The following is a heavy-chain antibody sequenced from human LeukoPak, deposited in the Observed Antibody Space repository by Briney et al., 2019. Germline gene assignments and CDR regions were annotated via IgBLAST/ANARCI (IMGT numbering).Heavy chain of an antibody. CDR2: ISYDGSNK. D-gene: IGHD3-10*01. CDR1: GFTFSSYG. CDR3: AKFGSALDY. J-gene: IGHJ4*02. V-gene: IGHV3-30*18. Sequence: PGRSLILSCAASGFTFSSYGMHWVRQAPGKGLEWVAVISYDGSNKYYADSVKGRFTISRDNSKNTLYLQMNSLIAEDTAVYYCAKFGSALDYWGQGTLVTVSS.